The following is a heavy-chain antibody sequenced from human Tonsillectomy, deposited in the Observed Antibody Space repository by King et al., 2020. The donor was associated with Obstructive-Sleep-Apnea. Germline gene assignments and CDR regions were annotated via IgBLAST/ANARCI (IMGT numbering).Heavy chain of an antibody. V-gene: IGHV3-30-3*01. Sequence: QLVQSGGGVVQPGRSLRLSCAASGFTFSSYAMHWVRQAPGKGLEWVAVISYDGSNKYYADSVKGRFTISRDNSKNTLYLQMNSLRAEDTAVYYCARDPRYCSSTSCYAASVPYYYYGMDVWGQGTTVTVSS. J-gene: IGHJ6*02. CDR1: GFTFSSYA. D-gene: IGHD2-2*01. CDR3: ARDPRYCSSTSCYAASVPYYYYGMDV. CDR2: ISYDGSNK.